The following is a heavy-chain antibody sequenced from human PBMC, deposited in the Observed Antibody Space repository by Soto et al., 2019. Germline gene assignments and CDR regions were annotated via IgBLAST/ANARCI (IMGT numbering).Heavy chain of an antibody. V-gene: IGHV3-33*01. CDR1: GFTFSSYG. Sequence: QVQLVESGGGVVQPGRSLRLSCAASGFTFSSYGIHWVRQAPGKGLEWVAVIWYDGSNKYYADSVKGRFTISRDNSKNTLYLQMNSLRAEDTAVYYCARAGVVRHYYYYGMDVWGQGTTVTVSS. CDR2: IWYDGSNK. D-gene: IGHD3-3*01. CDR3: ARAGVVRHYYYYGMDV. J-gene: IGHJ6*02.